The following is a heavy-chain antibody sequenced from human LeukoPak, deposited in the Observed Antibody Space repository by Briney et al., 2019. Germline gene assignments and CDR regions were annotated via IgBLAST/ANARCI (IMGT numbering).Heavy chain of an antibody. CDR1: GFTFSSYG. CDR3: AKDPGGSSAKRGYFQH. CDR2: ISYDGSNK. V-gene: IGHV3-30*18. J-gene: IGHJ1*01. Sequence: GRSLRLSCAASGFTFSSYGMHWVRQAPGKGLEWVAVISYDGSNKYYADSVKGRFTISRDNSKNTLYLQMNSLRAEDTAVYYYAKDPGGSSAKRGYFQHWGQGTLVTVSS. D-gene: IGHD6-13*01.